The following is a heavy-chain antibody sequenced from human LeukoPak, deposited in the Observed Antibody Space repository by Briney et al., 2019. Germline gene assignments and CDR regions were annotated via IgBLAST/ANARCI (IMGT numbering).Heavy chain of an antibody. CDR1: GYTFTGYY. CDR2: INPNSGGT. CDR3: ARDRGYYYDSSGPVDY. V-gene: IGHV1-2*06. D-gene: IGHD3-22*01. J-gene: IGHJ4*02. Sequence: PKAPVKVSCKASGYTFTGYYMHWVRQAPGQGLEWMGRINPNSGGTNYAQKFQGRVTMTRDTSISTAYMELSRLRSDDTAVYYCARDRGYYYDSSGPVDYWGQGTLVTVSS.